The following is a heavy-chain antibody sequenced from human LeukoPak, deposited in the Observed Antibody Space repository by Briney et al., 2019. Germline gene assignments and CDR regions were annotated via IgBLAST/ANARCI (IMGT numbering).Heavy chain of an antibody. CDR2: ISSSGSTI. CDR1: GFNFSSYS. V-gene: IGHV3-48*04. D-gene: IGHD6-19*01. Sequence: GGSLRLSCAASGFNFSSYSMNWVRQAPGKGLEWVSYISSSGSTIYYADSVKGRFTISRDNAKNSLYLQMNSLRAEDTAVYYCATSIAVAGTYAFDIWGQGTMVTVSS. CDR3: ATSIAVAGTYAFDI. J-gene: IGHJ3*02.